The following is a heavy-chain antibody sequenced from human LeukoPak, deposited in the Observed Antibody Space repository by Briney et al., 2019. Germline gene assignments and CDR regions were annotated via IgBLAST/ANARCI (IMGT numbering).Heavy chain of an antibody. J-gene: IGHJ4*02. D-gene: IGHD6-13*01. CDR3: ARVGYSSSWYISGFDY. CDR1: GGSFSGYH. Sequence: SETLSLTCAVYGGSFSGYHWSWIRQPPGKGLQWIGEISDSGSTNYNPSLKTRVTISEDTSKNQFSLKLSSVTAADTAVYYCARVGYSSSWYISGFDYWGQGTLVTVSS. CDR2: ISDSGST. V-gene: IGHV4-34*01.